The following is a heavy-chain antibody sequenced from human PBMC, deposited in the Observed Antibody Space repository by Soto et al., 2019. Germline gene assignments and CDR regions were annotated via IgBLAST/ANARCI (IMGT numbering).Heavy chain of an antibody. Sequence: PGGSLRLSSAASGFTFSSYGMHWVRQAPGKGLEWVAVIPYDGSNKYYADSVKGRFTISRDNSKNTLYLQMNSLRAEDTAVYYCAKDSSPDTAMESVLGYWGQGTLVTVSS. D-gene: IGHD5-18*01. V-gene: IGHV3-30*18. CDR2: IPYDGSNK. CDR1: GFTFSSYG. J-gene: IGHJ4*02. CDR3: AKDSSPDTAMESVLGY.